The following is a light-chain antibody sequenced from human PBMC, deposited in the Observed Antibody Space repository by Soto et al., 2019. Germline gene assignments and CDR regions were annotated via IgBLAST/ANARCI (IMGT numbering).Light chain of an antibody. CDR2: EVS. CDR3: SSYTNSGTGGYV. CDR1: SSDIGDSNY. Sequence: QSALTQPASVSGSPGQSITISFTGTSSDIGDSNYVSWYQQHPGKAPKLMIYEVSNRPSGVSNRFSGSKSGNTASLTISGLQAEDEADYYCSSYTNSGTGGYVFGTGTKVTVL. J-gene: IGLJ1*01. V-gene: IGLV2-14*01.